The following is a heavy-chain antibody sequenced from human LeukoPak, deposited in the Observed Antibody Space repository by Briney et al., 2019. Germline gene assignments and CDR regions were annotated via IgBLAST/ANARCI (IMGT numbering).Heavy chain of an antibody. J-gene: IGHJ4*02. Sequence: GGSLRLSCAASGFTFDDYGMSWVRQAPGKGLEWVSGINWNGGSTGYADSVKGRFTISRDNAKNSLYLQMNSLRAGDTALYYCARGSLGATRGAFDHWGQGTLVTVSS. CDR1: GFTFDDYG. V-gene: IGHV3-20*04. CDR2: INWNGGST. D-gene: IGHD1-26*01. CDR3: ARGSLGATRGAFDH.